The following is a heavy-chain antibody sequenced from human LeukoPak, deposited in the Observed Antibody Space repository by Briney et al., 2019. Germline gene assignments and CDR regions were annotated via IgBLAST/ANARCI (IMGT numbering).Heavy chain of an antibody. V-gene: IGHV4-39*01. J-gene: IGHJ6*02. D-gene: IGHD4-17*01. Sequence: SETLSLTCTVSGGSISSSSYYWGWIRQPPGKGLEWIGSIYYSGSTYYNPSLKSRVTISVDTSKNQFSLKLSSVTAADTAVYYCARHTVYYGMDVWGQGTTVTVSS. CDR3: ARHTVYYGMDV. CDR1: GGSISSSSYY. CDR2: IYYSGST.